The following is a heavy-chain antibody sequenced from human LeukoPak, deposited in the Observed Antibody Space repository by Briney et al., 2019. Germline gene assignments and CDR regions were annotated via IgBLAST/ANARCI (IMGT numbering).Heavy chain of an antibody. V-gene: IGHV4-34*01. Sequence: SETLSLTCAVYGGSFSGYYWSWIRQPPGKGLEWIGEINHSGSTNYNPSLKSRVTISVDTSKNQFSLKLSSVTAADTAVYYCATQRPNTAMVKYFDYWGQGTLVTVSS. CDR1: GGSFSGYY. D-gene: IGHD5-18*01. J-gene: IGHJ4*02. CDR2: INHSGST. CDR3: ATQRPNTAMVKYFDY.